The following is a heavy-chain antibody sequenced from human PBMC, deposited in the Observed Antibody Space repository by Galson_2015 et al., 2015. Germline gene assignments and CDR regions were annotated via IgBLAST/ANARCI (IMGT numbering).Heavy chain of an antibody. CDR2: ISSSGSTI. V-gene: IGHV3-48*03. D-gene: IGHD1-1*01. Sequence: SLRLSCAASGFTFSSYEMNWVRQAPGKGLEWVSYISSSGSTIYYADSVKGRFTISRDNAKNSLYLQMNSLRAEDTAVYYCARDYQRSNWQQYFQHWGQGTLVTVSS. CDR3: ARDYQRSNWQQYFQH. J-gene: IGHJ1*01. CDR1: GFTFSSYE.